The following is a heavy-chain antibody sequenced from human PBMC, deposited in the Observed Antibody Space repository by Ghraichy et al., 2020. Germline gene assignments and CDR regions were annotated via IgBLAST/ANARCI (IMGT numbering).Heavy chain of an antibody. CDR3: AKNPTPISMITVMTRTGPGYCAN. CDR2: ISATGAGT. D-gene: IGHD3-22*01. Sequence: GGSLRLSCAASGFTFSNFALAWVRQTPGKGLEWVSGISATGAGTYYADSVKGRFSISRDNSRNTLYLQMNTLRVEDTALYFCAKNPTPISMITVMTRTGPGYCANWGQGTLVAVSS. CDR1: GFTFSNFA. V-gene: IGHV3-23*01. J-gene: IGHJ4*02.